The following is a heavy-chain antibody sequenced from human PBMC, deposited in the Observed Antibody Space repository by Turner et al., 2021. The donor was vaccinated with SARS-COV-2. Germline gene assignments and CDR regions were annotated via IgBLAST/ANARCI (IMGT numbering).Heavy chain of an antibody. CDR1: AFSFRSYG. CDR2: VWDDGSER. V-gene: IGHV3-33*01. J-gene: IGHJ6*02. Sequence: VLVLGSGGGVGQPGWSVRPPCAPSAFSFRSYGRHWAGKAPGKGLGWVAVVWDDGSERYDADSANGRYTISRENSKSTLNMQMNSLRDEDTAVYCCVGGFVGRRWPLEYDYHGMDVWGQGTTVTVSS. D-gene: IGHD3-10*01. CDR3: VGGFVGRRWPLEYDYHGMDV.